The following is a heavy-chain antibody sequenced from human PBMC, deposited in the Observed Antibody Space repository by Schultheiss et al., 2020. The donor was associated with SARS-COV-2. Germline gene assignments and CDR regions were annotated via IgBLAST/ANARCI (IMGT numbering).Heavy chain of an antibody. CDR1: GFTFSTYA. CDR3: ARDGMSSSGWYNYGLDV. Sequence: GGSLRLSCAASGFTFSTYAMSWVRQGPGKGLEWVSAISGSGADTHYADSVKGRFSISRDNSKNSLILEMNSLRDEDTAVYYCARDGMSSSGWYNYGLDVWGQGTTVTVSS. J-gene: IGHJ6*02. V-gene: IGHV3-23*01. D-gene: IGHD6-19*01. CDR2: ISGSGADT.